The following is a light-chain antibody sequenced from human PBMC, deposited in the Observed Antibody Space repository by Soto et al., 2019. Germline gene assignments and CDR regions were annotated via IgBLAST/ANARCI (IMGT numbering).Light chain of an antibody. V-gene: IGLV2-11*01. CDR2: DVS. J-gene: IGLJ3*02. CDR1: SGDIGGYNY. Sequence: QSALTQPASVSGSPGQSITISCTGTSGDIGGYNYVSWYQQHPGKAPKLMIYDVSKRPSGVPDRFSGSKSGNTASLTISGLQAEDEADYYCCSYAGSYTWVFGGGTKLTVL. CDR3: CSYAGSYTWV.